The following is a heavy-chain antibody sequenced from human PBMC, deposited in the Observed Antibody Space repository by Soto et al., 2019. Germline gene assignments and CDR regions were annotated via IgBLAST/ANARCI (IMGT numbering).Heavy chain of an antibody. J-gene: IGHJ5*02. CDR1: GGSISSYY. Sequence: PSDTLSLTCTVCGGSISSYYWSWIGQPAGKGLEWIGRIYTSGSTNYNPSLKSRVTMSVDTSKNQFSLKLSSVTAADTAVYYCARSIRGVSRLDPWGQGTLVTVSS. CDR2: IYTSGST. CDR3: ARSIRGVSRLDP. D-gene: IGHD3-10*01. V-gene: IGHV4-4*07.